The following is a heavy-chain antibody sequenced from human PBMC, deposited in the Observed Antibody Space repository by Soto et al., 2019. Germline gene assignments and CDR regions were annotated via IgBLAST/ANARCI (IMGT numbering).Heavy chain of an antibody. V-gene: IGHV2-5*02. J-gene: IGHJ4*02. CDR3: AHSFSVEGGYDYGGYFDY. Sequence: QITLKESGPTLVKPTQTLTLTCTFSGFSLSTSGVGVGWIRQPPGKALTWLTLIYWDDDKRYSPSLKSRLTITKDTSKNQVVLTMTTMDPVDTATYYCAHSFSVEGGYDYGGYFDYWGQGTLVTVSS. D-gene: IGHD5-12*01. CDR1: GFSLSTSGVG. CDR2: IYWDDDK.